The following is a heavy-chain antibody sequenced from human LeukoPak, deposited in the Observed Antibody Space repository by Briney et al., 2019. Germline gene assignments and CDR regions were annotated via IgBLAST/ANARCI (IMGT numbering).Heavy chain of an antibody. CDR2: VHYSGTA. CDR3: ARGYGDFRVEGRYFYS. Sequence: PSESLSLTCTVSDGSIINYDWSWVRQPPGKGLEFIGHVHYSGTANYNPSLESRVTISIDTSKKHFFLKLKSVTAADTAVYYCARGYGDFRVEGRYFYSWGQGTLVTVSS. J-gene: IGHJ4*02. V-gene: IGHV4-59*01. D-gene: IGHD4-17*01. CDR1: DGSIINYD.